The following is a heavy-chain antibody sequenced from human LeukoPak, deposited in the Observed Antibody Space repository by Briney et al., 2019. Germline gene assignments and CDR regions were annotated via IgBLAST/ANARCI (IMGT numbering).Heavy chain of an antibody. V-gene: IGHV3-23*01. J-gene: IGHJ4*02. CDR1: GLTFSSYA. CDR2: ISASGGST. Sequence: GGSLRLSCEASGLTFSSYAVSWVRQAPGKGLEWVSTISASGGSTYYADSVKGRFTISRDNSKNTVYLQMNSLRAEDTAVYYCATTVTTGGYFDYWGQGTLVTVSS. D-gene: IGHD4-17*01. CDR3: ATTVTTGGYFDY.